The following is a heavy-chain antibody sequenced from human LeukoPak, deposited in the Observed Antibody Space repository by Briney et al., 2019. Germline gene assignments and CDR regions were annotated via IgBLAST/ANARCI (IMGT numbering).Heavy chain of an antibody. D-gene: IGHD2-15*01. J-gene: IGHJ3*01. CDR3: ARDWRQDNAFDL. CDR1: EFTFSSHQ. V-gene: IGHV3-7*01. CDR2: ITQDGSEK. Sequence: PGGSLRLSCAASEFTFSSHQMSWVRQAPGEGLEWVARITQDGSEKYYMDSVKGRFIISRDNGKNSLYLQMNSLRVEDTAVYYCARDWRQDNAFDLWGQGTMVTVSS.